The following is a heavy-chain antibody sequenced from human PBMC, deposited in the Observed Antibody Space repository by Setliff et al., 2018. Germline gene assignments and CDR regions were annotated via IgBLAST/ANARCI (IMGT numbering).Heavy chain of an antibody. CDR2: IWDDGGNK. Sequence: PGGSLRLSCAASGFTFGSYWMSWVRQAPGKGLEWVAVIWDDGGNKYHADSVKGRFTISRDNSKNTLYLQMNSLRPEDTAVYYCARTCSGSGCYAGLESWGQGTPVTVSS. V-gene: IGHV3-33*08. J-gene: IGHJ4*02. CDR1: GFTFGSYW. CDR3: ARTCSGSGCYAGLES. D-gene: IGHD2-15*01.